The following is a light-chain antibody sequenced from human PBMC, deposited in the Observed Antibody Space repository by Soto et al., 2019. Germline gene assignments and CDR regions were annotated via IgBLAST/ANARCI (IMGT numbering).Light chain of an antibody. J-gene: IGKJ4*01. Sequence: DIVMTQSPDFLAVSLGVRATINCKSSQSVLYSSNNKNYLAWYQQKPGQPPKLLIYWASTRESGVPDRFSGSGSGTDFTLTISSLQAEDVAIYYCQQYYSTPLTLGGGTKVEIK. CDR3: QQYYSTPLT. V-gene: IGKV4-1*01. CDR1: QSVLYSSNNKNY. CDR2: WAS.